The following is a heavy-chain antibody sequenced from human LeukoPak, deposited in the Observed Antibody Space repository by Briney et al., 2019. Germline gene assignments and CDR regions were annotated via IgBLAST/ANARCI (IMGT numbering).Heavy chain of an antibody. Sequence: GGSLRLSCAASGFDFSTYSIDWVRQAPGKALEWVSYISSSSSNIYHADSVKGRFTISRDNAKNSLHLQMNSLRAEDTAVYYCARVGRSGWTVDYWGQGTLVTVSS. CDR2: ISSSSSNI. CDR1: GFDFSTYS. V-gene: IGHV3-48*04. D-gene: IGHD6-19*01. J-gene: IGHJ4*02. CDR3: ARVGRSGWTVDY.